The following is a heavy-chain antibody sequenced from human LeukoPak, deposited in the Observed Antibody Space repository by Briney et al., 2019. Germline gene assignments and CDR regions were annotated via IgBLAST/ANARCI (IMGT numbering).Heavy chain of an antibody. Sequence: ASVKVSCKTSNYTFISYGMSWVRQAPGQGLEWMGWISAYNGNTNYAQKLQGRVTMTTDTSTSTAYMELRSLRSDDTAVYYCARVTMVYAIPDAFDIWGQGTMVTVSS. CDR2: ISAYNGNT. J-gene: IGHJ3*02. D-gene: IGHD2-8*01. V-gene: IGHV1-18*01. CDR1: NYTFISYG. CDR3: ARVTMVYAIPDAFDI.